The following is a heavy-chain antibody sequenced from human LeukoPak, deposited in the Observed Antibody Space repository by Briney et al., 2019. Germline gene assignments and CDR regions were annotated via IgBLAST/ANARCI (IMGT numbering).Heavy chain of an antibody. Sequence: PGGSLRLSCAASGFTFSNYWMSWVRQAPGKRLEWVANIKQDGSEEYYVDSVKGRFTISRDNAKNSLYLQMNSLRAADTAVYYCARDKEYGDSSDYWGQGTLVTVSS. J-gene: IGHJ4*02. D-gene: IGHD4-17*01. V-gene: IGHV3-7*01. CDR3: ARDKEYGDSSDY. CDR2: IKQDGSEE. CDR1: GFTFSNYW.